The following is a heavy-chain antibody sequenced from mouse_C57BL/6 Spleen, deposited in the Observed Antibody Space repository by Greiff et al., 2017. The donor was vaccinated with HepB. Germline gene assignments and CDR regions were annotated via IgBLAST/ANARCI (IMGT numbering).Heavy chain of an antibody. Sequence: QVQLKQPGAELVRPGSSVKLSCKASGYTFTSYWMDWVKQRPGQGLEWIGNIYPSDSETHYNQKFKDKATLTVDKSSSTAYMQLSSLTSEDSAVYYCARGGNGSPFAYWGQGTLVTVSA. CDR3: ARGGNGSPFAY. D-gene: IGHD1-1*01. V-gene: IGHV1-61*01. CDR1: GYTFTSYW. CDR2: IYPSDSET. J-gene: IGHJ3*01.